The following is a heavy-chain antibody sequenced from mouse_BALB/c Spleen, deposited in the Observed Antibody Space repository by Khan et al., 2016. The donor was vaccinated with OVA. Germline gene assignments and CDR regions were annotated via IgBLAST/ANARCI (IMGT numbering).Heavy chain of an antibody. CDR3: ARGSSRAMDY. CDR2: IYTYTGEP. Sequence: QIQLVQSGPELKKPGETVKISCKASGYTFTNYGMNWVKQAPGKGSKWMGWIYTYTGEPTYADDFKGRFAFSLESSASTAYLQINNLTNEDTATYFCARGSSRAMDYWGQGTSVTVSS. D-gene: IGHD1-1*01. V-gene: IGHV9-3-1*01. J-gene: IGHJ4*01. CDR1: GYTFTNYG.